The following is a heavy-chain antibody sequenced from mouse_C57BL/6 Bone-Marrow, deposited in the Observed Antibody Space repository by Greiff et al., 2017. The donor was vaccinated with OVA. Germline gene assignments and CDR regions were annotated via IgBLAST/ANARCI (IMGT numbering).Heavy chain of an antibody. D-gene: IGHD2-1*01. Sequence: VQLQQSVAELVRPGASVKLSCTASGFNIKNTYMHWVKQRPEQGLEWIGRIDPANGNTKYAPTFPGKATITADTSSNTAYLQLSSLTSEDTAIYYGARPLYYGNGYAMDYWGQGTSVTVSS. CDR2: IDPANGNT. J-gene: IGHJ4*01. CDR3: ARPLYYGNGYAMDY. V-gene: IGHV14-3*01. CDR1: GFNIKNTY.